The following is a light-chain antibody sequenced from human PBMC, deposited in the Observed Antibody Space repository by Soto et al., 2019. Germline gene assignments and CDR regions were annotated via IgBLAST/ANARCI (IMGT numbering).Light chain of an antibody. Sequence: DIQMTQSPSSLSASVGDRVTITCRASQPISRYLNWYQQKPGKAPGLLIYAASSLQSGVPSRCSGSGSGTDFTLTISRVQPADFANYYCQQSYSDPRTFGQGTKVDIK. J-gene: IGKJ1*01. CDR2: AAS. CDR1: QPISRY. V-gene: IGKV1-39*01. CDR3: QQSYSDPRT.